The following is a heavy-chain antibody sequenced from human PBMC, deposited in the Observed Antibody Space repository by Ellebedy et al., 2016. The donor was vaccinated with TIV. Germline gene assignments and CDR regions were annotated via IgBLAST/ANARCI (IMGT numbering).Heavy chain of an antibody. D-gene: IGHD5-24*01. Sequence: AASVKVSCKASGYTFTNYGISWVRQAPGQGLEWMGWISAYNGNINYAQKFQGRVTMTTDTSTSTGNMELRSLRSDDTAVYYCARVGYEMVKGYNFFDYWGQGTLVTVSS. J-gene: IGHJ4*02. V-gene: IGHV1-18*04. CDR2: ISAYNGNI. CDR3: ARVGYEMVKGYNFFDY. CDR1: GYTFTNYG.